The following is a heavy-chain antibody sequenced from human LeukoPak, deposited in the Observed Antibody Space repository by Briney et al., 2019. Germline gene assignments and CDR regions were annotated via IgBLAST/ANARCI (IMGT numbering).Heavy chain of an antibody. Sequence: GGSLRFSCAASGFTFDGYAMHWVRQAPGKGLEWVSGISWNSGSIGYADSVKGRFTISRDNAKNSLYLQMNSLRAEDTALYYCAKDQIPRSNDAFDIWGQGTMVTVSS. V-gene: IGHV3-9*01. CDR3: AKDQIPRSNDAFDI. CDR2: ISWNSGSI. CDR1: GFTFDGYA. J-gene: IGHJ3*02.